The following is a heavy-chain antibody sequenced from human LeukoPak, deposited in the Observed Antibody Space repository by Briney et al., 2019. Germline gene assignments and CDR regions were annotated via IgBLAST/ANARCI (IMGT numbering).Heavy chain of an antibody. CDR3: AKDLGLGSYFGDAAGI. CDR2: IRFDGSNN. V-gene: IGHV3-30*02. CDR1: RFTFSSYG. J-gene: IGHJ3*02. D-gene: IGHD3-10*01. Sequence: GGSLRLSCAASRFTFSSYGMHWVRQAPGKGLEWVAFIRFDGSNNYYIDSVKGRFTISRENSKNTLFLQMNSLRPEDTAVYFCAKDLGLGSYFGDAAGIWGQGTMVTVSS.